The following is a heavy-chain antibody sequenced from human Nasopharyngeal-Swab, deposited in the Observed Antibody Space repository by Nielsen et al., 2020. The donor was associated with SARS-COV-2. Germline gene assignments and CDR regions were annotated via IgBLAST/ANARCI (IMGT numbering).Heavy chain of an antibody. V-gene: IGHV3-53*04. J-gene: IGHJ6*02. Sequence: GESLKISCAASGFTVSSNYMSWVRQAPGKGLEWVSVIYSGGSTYYADSVKGRFTISRHNSKNTLYLQMNSLRAEDTAAYYCARQGPHYYYYGMDVWGQGTTVTVSS. CDR3: ARQGPHYYYYGMDV. CDR2: IYSGGST. CDR1: GFTVSSNY.